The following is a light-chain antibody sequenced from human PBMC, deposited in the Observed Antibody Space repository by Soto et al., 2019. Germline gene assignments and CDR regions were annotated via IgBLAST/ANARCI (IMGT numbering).Light chain of an antibody. V-gene: IGLV8-61*01. CDR2: FTS. Sequence: QAVVTQEPSFSVSPGTTVTLTCGLSSGSVSTSHYPNWYQQTPGQAPRPLIYFTSIRSSGVPGRFSGSILGNKAALTITGAQAADESDYYCVLYMGSGYWVFGGGTQLTVL. CDR1: SGSVSTSHY. J-gene: IGLJ3*02. CDR3: VLYMGSGYWV.